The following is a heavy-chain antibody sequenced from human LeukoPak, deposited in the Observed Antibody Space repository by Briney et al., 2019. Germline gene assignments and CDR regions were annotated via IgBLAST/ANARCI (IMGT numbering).Heavy chain of an antibody. J-gene: IGHJ4*02. V-gene: IGHV4-31*03. Sequence: SETLSLTCTVSGGSISSGGYYWSWIRQHPGKGLEWIGYIYYSGSTYYNPSLKSRVTISVDTSKNQFSLKLSSVTAADTAVYYCARGRGSGWYSWGQGTLVTVSS. D-gene: IGHD6-19*01. CDR1: GGSISSGGYY. CDR3: ARGRGSGWYS. CDR2: IYYSGST.